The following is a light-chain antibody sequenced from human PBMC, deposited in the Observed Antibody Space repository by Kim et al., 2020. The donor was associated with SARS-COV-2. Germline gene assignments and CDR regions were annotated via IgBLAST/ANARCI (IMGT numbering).Light chain of an antibody. CDR2: QDS. J-gene: IGLJ3*02. CDR3: QTWDSSTAV. Sequence: SVSPGQTASITCSGDKLGDKYASWYQKKPGQSPVLVIYQDSKRPSGIPERFSGSNSGNTATLTISGTQAMDEADYYCQTWDSSTAVFGGGTQLTVL. V-gene: IGLV3-1*01. CDR1: KLGDKY.